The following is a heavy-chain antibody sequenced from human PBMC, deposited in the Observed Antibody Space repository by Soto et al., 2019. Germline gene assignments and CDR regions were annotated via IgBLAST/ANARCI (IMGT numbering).Heavy chain of an antibody. Sequence: SETLSLTCTVSGGSVSGGSYYWSWIRQPPGKGLEWIGYIYYSGSNNYNPSLKSRVTISVDTSNNQFSLKLSSVTAADTAVYYCARPHWGIAGAGHSDYSYSYGMDVWGQGTTVTVSS. CDR3: ARPHWGIAGAGHSDYSYSYGMDV. CDR2: IYYSGSN. V-gene: IGHV4-61*01. D-gene: IGHD6-13*01. CDR1: GGSVSGGSYY. J-gene: IGHJ6*02.